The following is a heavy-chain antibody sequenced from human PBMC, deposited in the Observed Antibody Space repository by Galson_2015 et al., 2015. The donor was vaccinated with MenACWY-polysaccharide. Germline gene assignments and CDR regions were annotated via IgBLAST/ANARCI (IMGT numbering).Heavy chain of an antibody. D-gene: IGHD4/OR15-4a*01. V-gene: IGHV4-4*07. CDR1: GGSITSWC. CDR3: ATGAGDFDH. J-gene: IGHJ4*02. CDR2: VCGPGNT. Sequence: ETLSLTCSVSGGSITSWCYSWIRQSAGTGLEWIGRVCGPGNTKYNPSFESRVTMSLDTSKNQISLHLKSLTAADTAVFFCATGAGDFDHWGQGTRVTVSS.